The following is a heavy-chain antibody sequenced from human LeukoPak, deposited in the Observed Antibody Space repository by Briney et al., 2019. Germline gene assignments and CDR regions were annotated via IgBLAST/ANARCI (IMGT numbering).Heavy chain of an antibody. Sequence: SETLSLTCTVSGGSISSYYWSWIRQPAGKGLEWIGRIYSSGRTDRTEYNSSLKSRVTLLIDTSKNQFYLKLSSVTAADTALYYCARERQGWWLDSWGQGTLVTVSS. J-gene: IGHJ5*01. V-gene: IGHV4-4*07. D-gene: IGHD5-24*01. CDR2: IYSSGRT. CDR3: ARERQGWWLDS. CDR1: GGSISSYY.